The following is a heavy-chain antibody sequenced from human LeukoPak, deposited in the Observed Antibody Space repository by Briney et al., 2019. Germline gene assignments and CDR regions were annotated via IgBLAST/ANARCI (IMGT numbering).Heavy chain of an antibody. CDR2: IYYSGST. Sequence: SETLSLTCTVSGGSTSSYYWSWIRQPPGKGLEWIGYIYYSGSTNYNPSLKSRVTISVDTSKNQFSLKLSSVTAADTAVYYCARGYNWNDGFNYWGQGTLVTVSS. J-gene: IGHJ4*02. CDR3: ARGYNWNDGFNY. V-gene: IGHV4-59*01. CDR1: GGSTSSYY. D-gene: IGHD1-20*01.